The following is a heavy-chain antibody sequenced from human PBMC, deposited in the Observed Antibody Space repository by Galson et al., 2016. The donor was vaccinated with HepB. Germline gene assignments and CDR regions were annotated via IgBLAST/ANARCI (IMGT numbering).Heavy chain of an antibody. J-gene: IGHJ6*02. Sequence: SLRLSCAVSGFTFDDSGMTWVRQAPGKGLEWVSGINWSGDSTAYADSVKGRFTMYRDDARNSLYLQMSSLRVEDTALYQCARGLVGSGMDVWGQGTTVTVSS. D-gene: IGHD3-10*01. CDR1: GFTFDDSG. CDR2: INWSGDST. CDR3: ARGLVGSGMDV. V-gene: IGHV3-20*01.